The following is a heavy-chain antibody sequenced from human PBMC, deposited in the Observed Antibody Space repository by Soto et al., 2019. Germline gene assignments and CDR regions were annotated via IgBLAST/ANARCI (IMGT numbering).Heavy chain of an antibody. Sequence: QITLKETGPTLVKPTQNLTLTCTFSAFSLSTGGVGVGWIRQPPGKALEWLALIYWDDHKRYSPSLGSRLTITKATSKNSVILTITNIHPVHTTTYSCIQSRVGGGSLHTYASYSCNSMDVWGQGTTPAASS. CDR3: IQSRVGGGSLHTYASYSCNSMDV. CDR1: AFSLSTGGVG. V-gene: IGHV2-5*02. CDR2: IYWDDHK. D-gene: IGHD2-15*01. J-gene: IGHJ6*02.